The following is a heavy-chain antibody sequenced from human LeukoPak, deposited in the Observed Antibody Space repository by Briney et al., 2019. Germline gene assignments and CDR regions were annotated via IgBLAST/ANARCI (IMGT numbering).Heavy chain of an antibody. CDR1: RGSISSYY. V-gene: IGHV4-59*01. J-gene: IGHJ6*03. CDR3: ARGFSRGSGSFPTSYYYHYRDL. CDR2: IYYSGST. Sequence: SETLSLTRTVSRGSISSYYWSWIRQPPGRGLEGIGCIYYSGSTNYNPSLPSGVPLSVDTSKNQFSLKLSSVTAADTAVYYCARGFSRGSGSFPTSYYYHYRDLWGKGTTVTVSS. D-gene: IGHD3-10*01.